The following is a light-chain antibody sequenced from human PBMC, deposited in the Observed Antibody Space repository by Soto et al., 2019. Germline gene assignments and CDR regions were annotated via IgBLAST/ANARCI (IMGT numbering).Light chain of an antibody. CDR3: QQYNNWPWT. J-gene: IGKJ1*01. Sequence: EIVMTQSPATLSVSPGERATLSCRASQSVSTNLAWYQHKPGQAPRLLIHSASSRATGIPARFSGSGSGTELTLTISSVQSEDFAVYYCQQYNNWPWTFGQGTKVEIK. CDR2: SAS. V-gene: IGKV3-15*01. CDR1: QSVSTN.